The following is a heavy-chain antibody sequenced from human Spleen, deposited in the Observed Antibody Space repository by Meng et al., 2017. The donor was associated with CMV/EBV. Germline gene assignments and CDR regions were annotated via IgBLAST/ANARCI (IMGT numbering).Heavy chain of an antibody. CDR3: ARVGYETSSWEIDYYYYYGMDV. CDR2: INPSDGST. D-gene: IGHD6-13*01. J-gene: IGHJ6*02. CDR1: GYTFTSFY. V-gene: IGHV1-46*01. Sequence: ASVKISCNTSGYTFTSFYMHWMRQDPGQGIEWKGVINPSDGSTNYAQKFQGRLTMTRDKSTNTVNMKLSSLRSEDTALYYCARVGYETSSWEIDYYYYYGMDVWGQGTTVTVS.